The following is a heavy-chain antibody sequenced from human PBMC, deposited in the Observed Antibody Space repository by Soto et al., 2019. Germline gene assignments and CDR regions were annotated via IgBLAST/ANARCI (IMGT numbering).Heavy chain of an antibody. V-gene: IGHV2-5*02. Sequence: QITLKESGPTLVKPTQTLTLTCTFSGFSLSTSGVGVGWIRQPPGKALEWLALIYWDDDRRYSPSLKSRLTITKDTSKNQVVLTMTNMDPVDTATYFCAHTSGGRGYFDYGGQGTLVTVSS. CDR1: GFSLSTSGVG. D-gene: IGHD3-10*01. CDR3: AHTSGGRGYFDY. J-gene: IGHJ4*02. CDR2: IYWDDDR.